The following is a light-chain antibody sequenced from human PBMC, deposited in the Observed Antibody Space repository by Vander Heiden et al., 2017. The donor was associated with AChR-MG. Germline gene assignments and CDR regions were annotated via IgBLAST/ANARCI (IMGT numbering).Light chain of an antibody. CDR2: SKS. CDR3: AAWDDSLSGQVV. V-gene: IGLV1-44*01. Sequence: QSVLTQPPSASGTPGQRVTISCSGSSSNIGSNTVNWYQQLPGTAPKLRSYSKSQRPSGVPDRFSGSKSGTSASLAISGLQSEDEADYYGAAWDDSLSGQVVCGGGTKLTV. CDR1: SSNIGSNT. J-gene: IGLJ2*01.